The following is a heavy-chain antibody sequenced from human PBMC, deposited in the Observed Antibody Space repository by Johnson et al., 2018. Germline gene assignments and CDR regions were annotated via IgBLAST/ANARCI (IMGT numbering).Heavy chain of an antibody. V-gene: IGHV1-69*01. J-gene: IGHJ6*03. D-gene: IGHD2-2*01. CDR3: ARALRGDIVVVPAAKYYYYYMDV. Sequence: VQLVQSGAEVKKPGSSVKVSCKASGGTFSNFAFSWVRQAPGQGLDWMGGIIPIFGTANYAQKFQGRVTITADGSTTAYMELTSLTSEDTAVYYCARALRGDIVVVPAAKYYYYYMDVWGKGTTVTVSS. CDR2: IIPIFGTA. CDR1: GGTFSNFA.